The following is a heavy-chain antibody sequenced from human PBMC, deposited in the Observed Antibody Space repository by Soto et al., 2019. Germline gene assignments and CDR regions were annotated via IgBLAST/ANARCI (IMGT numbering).Heavy chain of an antibody. D-gene: IGHD1-1*01. CDR1: GYSFTSYW. J-gene: IGHJ6*02. CDR3: ARGTNLGYYYYGMDV. Sequence: PGESLKISCKVSGYSFTSYWIGWLRQMPWKGLEWMGIIYPGDSDTRYSPSFQGQVTISADKSISTAYLQWSSLRASDTAMYYCARGTNLGYYYYGMDVWGQGTTVTVSS. CDR2: IYPGDSDT. V-gene: IGHV5-51*01.